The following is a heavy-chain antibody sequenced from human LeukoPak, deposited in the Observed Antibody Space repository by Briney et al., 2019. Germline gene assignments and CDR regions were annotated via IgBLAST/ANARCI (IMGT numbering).Heavy chain of an antibody. CDR1: GGSISSYY. CDR3: ARGRYYYGSGMGFDY. V-gene: IGHV4-4*07. CDR2: IYTSGST. Sequence: PSETLSLTCTVSGGSISSYYWSWIRQPAGKGLEWIGRIYTSGSTNYNPSLKSRVTMSVDTSKNQFSLKLSSVTAADTAVYYCARGRYYYGSGMGFDYWGQGTLATVSS. D-gene: IGHD3-10*01. J-gene: IGHJ4*02.